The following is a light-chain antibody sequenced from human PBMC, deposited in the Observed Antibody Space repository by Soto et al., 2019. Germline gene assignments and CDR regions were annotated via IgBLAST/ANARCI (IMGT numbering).Light chain of an antibody. V-gene: IGLV2-14*01. CDR3: SSYTSGSTRYV. CDR1: SSDVGGYNY. CDR2: DVS. J-gene: IGLJ1*01. Sequence: QSALTQPASVSGSPGQSITISCTGTSSDVGGYNYVSWYQQHPGKAPKLMIYDVSNRPSGVSNRFSGSKSGNTASLTISGLQAEDEADYYCSSYTSGSTRYVFGNGTKVTVL.